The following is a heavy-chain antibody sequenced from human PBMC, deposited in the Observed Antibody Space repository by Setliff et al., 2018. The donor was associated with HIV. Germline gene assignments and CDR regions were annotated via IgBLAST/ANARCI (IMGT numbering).Heavy chain of an antibody. Sequence: GGSLRLSCAASGFTFSSYSMNWVRQTPGKGLEWVSYISSSDTTIYYADSVKGRFTISRENSKNTLYLQMNSLRPQDTAVYYCVRDRETVSISGVAVPYFDYWGQGTQVTVS. CDR2: ISSSDTTI. CDR1: GFTFSSYS. V-gene: IGHV3-48*01. CDR3: VRDRETVSISGVAVPYFDY. D-gene: IGHD3-3*01. J-gene: IGHJ4*02.